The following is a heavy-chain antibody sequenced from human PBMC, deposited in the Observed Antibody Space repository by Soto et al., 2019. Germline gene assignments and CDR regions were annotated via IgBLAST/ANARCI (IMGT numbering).Heavy chain of an antibody. CDR2: IYPGDSDT. CDR1: GYSFTSYW. V-gene: IGHV5-51*01. D-gene: IGHD6-13*01. Sequence: GEAVKISCEGSGYSFTSYWIGWVRQMPGKGLEWMGIIYPGDSDTRYSPSFQGQVTISADKSISTAYLQWSSLKASDTAMYYCARSIAAAGYYYYGMDVWGQGTTVTVSS. CDR3: ARSIAAAGYYYYGMDV. J-gene: IGHJ6*02.